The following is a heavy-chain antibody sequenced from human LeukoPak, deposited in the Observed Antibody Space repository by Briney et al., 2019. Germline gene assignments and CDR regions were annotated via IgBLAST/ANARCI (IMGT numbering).Heavy chain of an antibody. J-gene: IGHJ4*02. V-gene: IGHV3-9*01. CDR2: ISSNSGSI. D-gene: IGHD3-22*01. CDR1: GFTFDDYA. Sequence: PGGSLRLSCAASGFTFDDYAMHWVRQAPGKGLEWVSGISSNSGSIGYADSVKGRFTISRDNAKNSLYLQMNSLRAEDTALYYCAKSQGDYYDSSGYYYKAPFDYWGQGTLVTVSS. CDR3: AKSQGDYYDSSGYYYKAPFDY.